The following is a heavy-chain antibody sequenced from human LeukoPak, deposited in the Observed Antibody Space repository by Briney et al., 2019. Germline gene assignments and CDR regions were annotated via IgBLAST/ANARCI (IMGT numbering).Heavy chain of an antibody. CDR3: ARGPGSGSYYRYYYYYMDV. V-gene: IGHV4-4*07. CDR2: IYTSGST. CDR1: GGSISSYY. D-gene: IGHD3-10*01. J-gene: IGHJ6*03. Sequence: SETLSLTCTVSGGSISSYYWSWIRQPAGKGLEWIGRIYTSGSTNYNPSLKSRVTMSVDTSKNQFSLKLSSVTAADTAVYYCARGPGSGSYYRYYYYYMDVWGKGTTVTVSS.